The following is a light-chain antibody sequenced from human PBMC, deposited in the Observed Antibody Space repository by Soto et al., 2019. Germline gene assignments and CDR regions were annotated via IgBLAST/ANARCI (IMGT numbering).Light chain of an antibody. CDR2: GVS. V-gene: IGKV3-20*01. CDR3: QQYGGSLT. J-gene: IGKJ4*01. CDR1: QSVSNN. Sequence: TESPVTRSVSPGERATLYCRASQSVSNNLAWYQQKPGQAPRLLIYGVSTRATGIPDRFTGSGSGTDFTLTISRLEPEDFAVYYCQQYGGSLTFGGGTKVDI.